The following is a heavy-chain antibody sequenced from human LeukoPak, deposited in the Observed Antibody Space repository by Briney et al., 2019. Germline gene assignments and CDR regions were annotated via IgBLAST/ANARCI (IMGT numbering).Heavy chain of an antibody. D-gene: IGHD6-19*01. CDR2: INPNSGGT. V-gene: IGHV1-2*02. CDR3: ARNEKRIAVAGTLGY. CDR1: GYTFTGYY. Sequence: ASVKVSCKASGYTFTGYYMHWVRQAPGQGLEWMGWINPNSGGTNYAQKFQGRVTMTRDTSISTAYMELSRLRSDDTAVYYCARNEKRIAVAGTLGYWGQGTLVTVSS. J-gene: IGHJ4*02.